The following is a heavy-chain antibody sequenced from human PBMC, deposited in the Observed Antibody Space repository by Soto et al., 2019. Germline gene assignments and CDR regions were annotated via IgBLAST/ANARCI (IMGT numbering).Heavy chain of an antibody. CDR2: MYYSGST. D-gene: IGHD3-10*01. J-gene: IGHJ5*02. CDR1: GGSISSYY. V-gene: IGHV4-59*01. CDR3: ARFSYSYGSGSSRLHP. Sequence: QVQLQESGPGLVKPSETLSLTCTVSGGSISSYYWSWIRQPPGTGLEWSGYMYYSGSTNYNPSLKRRVTISVDTSKNHFTLKLSSVTAADTAVYYCARFSYSYGSGSSRLHPWGQGTLVTVSS.